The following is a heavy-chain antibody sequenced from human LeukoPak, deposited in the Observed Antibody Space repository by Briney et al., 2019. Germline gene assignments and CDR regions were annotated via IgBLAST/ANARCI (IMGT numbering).Heavy chain of an antibody. Sequence: SETLSLTCGVSGYSISSGYSWGWFRQPPGKGLEWIGSIYHSGRTYYNSSLKSRVTISVDTSKNQFSLKLNSVTAADTAVYYCAREDYDTSGYYRPYWGQGTLVTVAS. CDR2: IYHSGRT. J-gene: IGHJ4*02. CDR3: AREDYDTSGYYRPY. V-gene: IGHV4-38-2*02. D-gene: IGHD3-22*01. CDR1: GYSISSGYS.